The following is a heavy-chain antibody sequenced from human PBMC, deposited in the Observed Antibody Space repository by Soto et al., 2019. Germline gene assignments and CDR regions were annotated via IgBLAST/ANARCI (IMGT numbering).Heavy chain of an antibody. CDR1: GFTFSSYW. V-gene: IGHV3-74*01. Sequence: EVQLVESGGGLVQPGGSLRLSCAASGFTFSSYWMHWVRQAPGKGLEWVSRINDDGRRTSYADSVKGRFTISRDNAKNTLYLQTNSLREDDTAIYYCARRHRPSYPSDYWGQGTLVTVSS. CDR2: INDDGRRT. CDR3: ARRHRPSYPSDY. J-gene: IGHJ4*02.